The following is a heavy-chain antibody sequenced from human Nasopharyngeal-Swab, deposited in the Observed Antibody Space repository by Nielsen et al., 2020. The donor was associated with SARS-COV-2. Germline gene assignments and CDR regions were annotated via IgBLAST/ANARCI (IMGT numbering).Heavy chain of an antibody. Sequence: GESLKISCAASGFTFSSYWMHWVRQAPGKGLVWVSRINSDGSSTSYADSVKGRFTISRDNAKNTLYLQMNSLRAEDTAVYYCASGDATNSSSWLSLDYWGQGTLVTVSS. CDR1: GFTFSSYW. D-gene: IGHD6-13*01. CDR3: ASGDATNSSSWLSLDY. CDR2: INSDGSST. J-gene: IGHJ4*02. V-gene: IGHV3-74*01.